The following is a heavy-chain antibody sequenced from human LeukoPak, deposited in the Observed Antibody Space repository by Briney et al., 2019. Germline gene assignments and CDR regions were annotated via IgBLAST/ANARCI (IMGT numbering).Heavy chain of an antibody. CDR2: IYPGDSDT. V-gene: IGHV5-51*01. D-gene: IGHD3-10*01. Sequence: GESLKISCKGSGYSFTSYWIGWVRQMPGKGLEWMGIIYPGDSDTRYSPSFQGQVTILADKSISTAYLQWSSLKASDTAIYHCARQGSGRGDYMDVWGKGTTITVSS. CDR3: ARQGSGRGDYMDV. CDR1: GYSFTSYW. J-gene: IGHJ6*03.